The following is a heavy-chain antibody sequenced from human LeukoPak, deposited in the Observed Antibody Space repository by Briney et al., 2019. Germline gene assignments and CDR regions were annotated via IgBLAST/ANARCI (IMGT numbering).Heavy chain of an antibody. V-gene: IGHV1-18*01. CDR3: ARGGGWEYGDYEGRWFDP. J-gene: IGHJ5*02. D-gene: IGHD4-17*01. Sequence: ASVKVSCKASGYTFTNHGITWVRRAPGQGLEWMGWISTYKDNTKYAQKFQGRVTMTTDTSTSTAYMELRNLRSDDTAVYYCARGGGWEYGDYEGRWFDPWGQGTLVTVSS. CDR2: ISTYKDNT. CDR1: GYTFTNHG.